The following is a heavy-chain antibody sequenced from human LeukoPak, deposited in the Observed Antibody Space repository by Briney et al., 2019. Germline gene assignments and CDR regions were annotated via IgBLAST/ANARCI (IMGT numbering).Heavy chain of an antibody. CDR2: ISYDGSNK. CDR3: AKVMHYDSSGYYGLQFDS. Sequence: GRSLRLSCAASGFTFSGYGMHWVRQAPGKGLEWVAVISYDGSNKYYADSVKGRFTIAGDNSKNILYLQMNSLRADDTAVYYCAKVMHYDSSGYYGLQFDSWGQGTLVTVSS. CDR1: GFTFSGYG. J-gene: IGHJ4*02. V-gene: IGHV3-30*18. D-gene: IGHD3-22*01.